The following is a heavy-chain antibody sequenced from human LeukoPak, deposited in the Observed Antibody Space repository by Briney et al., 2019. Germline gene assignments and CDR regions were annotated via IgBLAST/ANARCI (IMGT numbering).Heavy chain of an antibody. J-gene: IGHJ3*02. CDR3: AKVMAGTVAFDI. CDR2: FDPEDGET. V-gene: IGHV1-24*01. Sequence: DSVKVSCKVSGYTLTELSMHWVRQAPGKGLEWMGGFDPEDGETIYAQKFQGRVTMTEDTSTDTAYMELSRLSSDDTAVYYCAKVMAGTVAFDIWGQGTMVTVSP. D-gene: IGHD6-19*01. CDR1: GYTLTELS.